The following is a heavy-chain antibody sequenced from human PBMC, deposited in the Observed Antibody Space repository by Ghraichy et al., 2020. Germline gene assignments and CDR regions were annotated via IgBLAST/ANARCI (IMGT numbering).Heavy chain of an antibody. CDR2: VYHTGST. Sequence: SQTLSLTCTVSVYSIRSGYFWGWVRQSPGKGLEWIGSVYHTGSTHHNPSLERRLTILVDTSMNHFSLKLRSVTAADTAVYYCARPSCHNDLEGFDIWGQGTVVIVSA. CDR1: VYSIRSGYF. V-gene: IGHV4-38-2*02. D-gene: IGHD1-1*01. CDR3: ARPSCHNDLEGFDI. J-gene: IGHJ3*02.